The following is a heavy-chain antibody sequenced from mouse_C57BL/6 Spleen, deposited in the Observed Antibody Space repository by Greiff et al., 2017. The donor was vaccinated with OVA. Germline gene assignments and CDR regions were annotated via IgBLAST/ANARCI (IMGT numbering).Heavy chain of an antibody. CDR1: GYTFTSYW. J-gene: IGHJ2*01. CDR3: ARDYYGSRGY. CDR2: IHPNSGST. V-gene: IGHV1-64*01. D-gene: IGHD1-1*01. Sequence: VQLQQSGAELVKPGASVKLSCKASGYTFTSYWMHWVKQRPGQGLEWIGMIHPNSGSTNYNEKFKSKATLTVDKSSSTAYMQLSSLTSEDSAVYYCARDYYGSRGYWGQGTTLTVSS.